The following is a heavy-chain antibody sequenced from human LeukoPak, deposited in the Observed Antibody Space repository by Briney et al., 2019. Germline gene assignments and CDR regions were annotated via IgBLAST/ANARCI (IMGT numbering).Heavy chain of an antibody. CDR2: ISGGGGDA. Sequence: VGSLRLSCAASGFTFGSYAMTWVRQAPGKGLEWVSVISGGGGDANYADSVKGRFTISRDNSKNTLYLQMSSLRAEDTAIYYCAKTPKLIRGTPDYWGQGTLVIVSS. J-gene: IGHJ4*02. V-gene: IGHV3-23*01. D-gene: IGHD3-10*01. CDR3: AKTPKLIRGTPDY. CDR1: GFTFGSYA.